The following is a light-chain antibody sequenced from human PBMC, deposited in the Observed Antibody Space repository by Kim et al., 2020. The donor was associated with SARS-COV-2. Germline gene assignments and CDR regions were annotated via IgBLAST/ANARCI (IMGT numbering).Light chain of an antibody. CDR3: CSYAGSSRV. CDR2: EVT. Sequence: PGQSITISCTRTSSDVGSYNLVSWYQQHPGKPPKLMFYEVTKRPAGVSKRFSGSKSGNTASLTISGLQAEDEADYCCCSYAGSSRVFGGGTQLTVL. CDR1: SSDVGSYNL. J-gene: IGLJ3*02. V-gene: IGLV2-23*02.